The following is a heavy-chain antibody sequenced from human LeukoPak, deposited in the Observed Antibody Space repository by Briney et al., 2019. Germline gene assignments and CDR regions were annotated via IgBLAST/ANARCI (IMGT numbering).Heavy chain of an antibody. CDR1: GGSISSYY. Sequence: SETESLTCTVSGGSISSYYWSWIRQPPGKGLEWIGYISYSGSTNYNPSLKSRVAISVDTSKSQFSLRLSSVTAADTAIYYCASGIVPDYYYYYMDAWGKGTTVTVSS. D-gene: IGHD6-6*01. CDR2: ISYSGST. V-gene: IGHV4-59*01. CDR3: ASGIVPDYYYYYMDA. J-gene: IGHJ6*03.